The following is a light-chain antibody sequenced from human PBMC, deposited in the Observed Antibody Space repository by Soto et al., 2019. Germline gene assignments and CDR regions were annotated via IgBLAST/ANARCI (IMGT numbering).Light chain of an antibody. CDR2: EVS. V-gene: IGLV2-14*01. CDR3: SSYTSISTYV. Sequence: QSALTQPASVSGSPGQSITISCTGTSSDVGGYIYVSWYQQHPGKARKLMIYEVSNRPSGVSNRFSGSKSGNTASLTISGLQAEDEADYYCSSYTSISTYVFGTGTQLTVL. CDR1: SSDVGGYIY. J-gene: IGLJ1*01.